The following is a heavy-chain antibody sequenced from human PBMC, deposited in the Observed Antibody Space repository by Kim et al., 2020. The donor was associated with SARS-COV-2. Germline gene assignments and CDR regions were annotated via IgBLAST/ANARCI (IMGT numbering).Heavy chain of an antibody. Sequence: ASVKVSCKVSGFSLRFLSIHWVRQAPGKGLEWMGGFHPGDADAVYAQKFQARVTMTEDTSTDTAYMDISNLTSEDTAVFYCLTSYRSPSFDAWGQGTTVTVCS. V-gene: IGHV1-24*01. CDR3: LTSYRSPSFDA. CDR1: GFSLRFLS. J-gene: IGHJ6*02. D-gene: IGHD6-19*01. CDR2: FHPGDADA.